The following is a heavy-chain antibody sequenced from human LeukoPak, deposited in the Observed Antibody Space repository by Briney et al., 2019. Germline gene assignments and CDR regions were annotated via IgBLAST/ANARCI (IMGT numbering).Heavy chain of an antibody. CDR2: ISAHDGTR. Sequence: ASVKVSCKASGYTFTNYGITWVRQAPGQGLEWMGWISAHDGTRNYALKHEDRVTMTTDTSTSTAYMELRGLRSDDTAVYYCARRSTLYSSGRYYFDSWGQGTLVTVSS. CDR3: ARRSTLYSSGRYYFDS. V-gene: IGHV1-18*01. CDR1: GYTFTNYG. J-gene: IGHJ4*02. D-gene: IGHD6-19*01.